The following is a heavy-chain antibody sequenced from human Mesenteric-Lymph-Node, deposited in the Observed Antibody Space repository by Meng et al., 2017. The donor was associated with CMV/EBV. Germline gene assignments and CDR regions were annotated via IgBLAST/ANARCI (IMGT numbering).Heavy chain of an antibody. CDR2: ISSNGGST. Sequence: GESLKISCAASGFTFSSYAMHWVRQAPGKGLEYVSAISSNGGSTYYADSVRGRFTISRDNAKNSLYLQMNSLRAEDTAVYYCARSMTAAYDIWGQGTMVTVSS. D-gene: IGHD2-21*02. CDR1: GFTFSSYA. J-gene: IGHJ3*02. CDR3: ARSMTAAYDI. V-gene: IGHV3-64*02.